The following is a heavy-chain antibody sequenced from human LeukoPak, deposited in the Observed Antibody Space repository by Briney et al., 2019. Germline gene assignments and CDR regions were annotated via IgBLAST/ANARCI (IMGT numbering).Heavy chain of an antibody. CDR3: ARGQYSNSWPVDYGMDV. D-gene: IGHD6-13*01. CDR2: INAGNGNT. CDR1: GYTFTSYA. J-gene: IGHJ6*02. V-gene: IGHV1-3*01. Sequence: ASVKVSCKASGYTFTSYAMHWVRQAPGQRLEWMRWINAGNGNTKYSQKFQGRVTITRDTSASTAYMELSSLRSEDTAVYYCARGQYSNSWPVDYGMDVWGQGTTVTVSS.